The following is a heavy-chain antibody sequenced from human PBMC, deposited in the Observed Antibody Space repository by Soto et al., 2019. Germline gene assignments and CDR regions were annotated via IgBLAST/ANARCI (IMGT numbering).Heavy chain of an antibody. CDR1: GFTFSSYG. Sequence: GGSLRLSCAASGFTFSSYGMHWVRQAPGKGLEWVAVISYDGSNKYYADSVKGRFTISRDNSKNTLYLQMNSLRAEDTAVYYCAKGAEFGELLSPHYYFDYWGQGTLVTVSS. D-gene: IGHD3-10*01. V-gene: IGHV3-30*18. J-gene: IGHJ4*02. CDR3: AKGAEFGELLSPHYYFDY. CDR2: ISYDGSNK.